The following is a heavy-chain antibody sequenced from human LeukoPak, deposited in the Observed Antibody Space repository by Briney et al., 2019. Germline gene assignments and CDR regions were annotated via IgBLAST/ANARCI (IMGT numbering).Heavy chain of an antibody. CDR2: ISGSGGNT. D-gene: IGHD5-12*01. J-gene: IGHJ4*02. V-gene: IGHV3-23*01. Sequence: GGSLRLSCAASGFTFSSYAMNWVRQAPGKGLGWVSTISGSGGNTYYTDSVEGRSTISRDNSKNTLYLQMNSLRAEDTALYYCAKDIRAYSGYDYWGQGTLVTVSS. CDR1: GFTFSSYA. CDR3: AKDIRAYSGYDY.